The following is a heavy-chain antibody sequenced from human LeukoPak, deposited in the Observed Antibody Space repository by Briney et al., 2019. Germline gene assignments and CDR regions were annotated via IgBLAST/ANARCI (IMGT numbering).Heavy chain of an antibody. CDR1: GFTFSSYA. V-gene: IGHV3-30*04. CDR3: ARDDAIAAAVDY. D-gene: IGHD6-13*01. J-gene: IGHJ4*02. CDR2: ISYDGSNK. Sequence: GGSLRLSCAASGFTFSSYAMHWVRQAPSKGLEWVAVISYDGSNKYYADSVKGRFTISRDNSKNTLYLQMNSLRAEDTAVYYCARDDAIAAAVDYWGQGTLVTVSS.